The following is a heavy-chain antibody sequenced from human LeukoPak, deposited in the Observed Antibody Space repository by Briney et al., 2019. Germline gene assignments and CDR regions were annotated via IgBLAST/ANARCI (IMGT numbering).Heavy chain of an antibody. CDR3: ARDSAAGEPDY. CDR1: GFTFSSYW. D-gene: IGHD6-13*01. CDR2: IKQDGSEK. Sequence: GGSLRLSCAASGFTFSSYWVSWVRQAPGKGLVWVANIKQDGSEKYYVDSVKGRFTISRDNAKNSLYLQMNSLRAEDTAVYYCARDSAAGEPDYWGQGTLVTVSS. J-gene: IGHJ4*02. V-gene: IGHV3-7*01.